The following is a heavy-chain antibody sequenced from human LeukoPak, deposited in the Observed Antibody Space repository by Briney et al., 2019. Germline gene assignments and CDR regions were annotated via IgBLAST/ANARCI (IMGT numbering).Heavy chain of an antibody. J-gene: IGHJ4*02. CDR2: IRYDGSNK. D-gene: IGHD6-19*01. CDR3: AKEGGSRYSSGWHYFDN. V-gene: IGHV3-30*02. Sequence: GGSLRLSCAASGFTFSSYGMHWVRQAPGKGLEWVAFIRYDGSNKYYADSVKGRFTISRDNSKNTLYLQMNSLRAEDTAVYYCAKEGGSRYSSGWHYFDNWGQGTLVAVSS. CDR1: GFTFSSYG.